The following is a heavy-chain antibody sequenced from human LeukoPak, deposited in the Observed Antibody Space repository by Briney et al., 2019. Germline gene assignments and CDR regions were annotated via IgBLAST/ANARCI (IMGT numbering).Heavy chain of an antibody. J-gene: IGHJ4*02. Sequence: ASVKVSCKASGYTFTDYYIHWVRQAPGHGLEWLGWMNVKTGATRSVQRFPGGFTMTRDTSIGTASLEVSRLTSDETPGYDCARELWDSISEGVDYWGQGTMVTVSS. CDR3: ARELWDSISEGVDY. CDR2: MNVKTGAT. CDR1: GYTFTDYY. V-gene: IGHV1-2*02. D-gene: IGHD6-6*01.